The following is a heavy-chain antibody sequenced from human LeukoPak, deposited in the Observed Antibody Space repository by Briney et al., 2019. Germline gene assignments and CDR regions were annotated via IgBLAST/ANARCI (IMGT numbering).Heavy chain of an antibody. J-gene: IGHJ4*02. Sequence: PGGSLRLSCMASGYTFSNYSINWVRQAPGKGLECIPPNSGRSNYIYYADSVGGRFRISGDDVRDSMYLQMNSMRAEDTAVYYCVRLRRNSDTSGFYYYYDFWGQGTL. CDR2: NSGRSNYI. CDR3: VRLRRNSDTSGFYYYYDF. D-gene: IGHD3-22*01. CDR1: GYTFSNYS. V-gene: IGHV3-21*01.